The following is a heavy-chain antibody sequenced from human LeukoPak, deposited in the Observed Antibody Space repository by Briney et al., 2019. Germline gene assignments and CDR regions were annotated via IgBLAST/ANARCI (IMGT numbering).Heavy chain of an antibody. CDR2: INPNSGGT. V-gene: IGHV1-2*02. D-gene: IGHD7-27*01. Sequence: ASVKVSCKASGYTFTGYYMHWVRQAPGQGLEWMGWINPNSGGTNYAQKFQGRVTMTRDTSISTAYMELSRLRSDDTAVYYCARGSELTGDPQAFDIWGQGTMVTVSS. CDR3: ARGSELTGDPQAFDI. J-gene: IGHJ3*02. CDR1: GYTFTGYY.